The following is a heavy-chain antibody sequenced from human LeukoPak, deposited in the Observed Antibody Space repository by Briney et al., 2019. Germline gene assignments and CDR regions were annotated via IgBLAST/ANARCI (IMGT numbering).Heavy chain of an antibody. J-gene: IGHJ4*02. D-gene: IGHD3-3*01. CDR1: GYSFTSYW. Sequence: GESLKISCKGSGYSFTSYWIGWVRQMPGKGLEWMRIIYPGDSDTRYSPSFQGQVTISADRSISTAYLQWSSLKASDTAMYYCARHGRRSITIFGVVYGDYWGQGTLVTVSS. V-gene: IGHV5-51*01. CDR2: IYPGDSDT. CDR3: ARHGRRSITIFGVVYGDY.